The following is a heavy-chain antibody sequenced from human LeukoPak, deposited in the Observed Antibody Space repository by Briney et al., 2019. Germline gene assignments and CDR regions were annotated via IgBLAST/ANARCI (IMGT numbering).Heavy chain of an antibody. Sequence: TSETLSLTCSVSGYSISGDSYWGWIRQPPGKGLEWIGSIHHSGSTFYNPSLKSRVTISVDTSKNQFSLKLSSVTAADTAVYYCARKSIHSGRVTWFDPWGQGTLVTVSS. CDR2: IHHSGST. J-gene: IGHJ5*02. V-gene: IGHV4-38-2*02. D-gene: IGHD1-26*01. CDR3: ARKSIHSGRVTWFDP. CDR1: GYSISGDSY.